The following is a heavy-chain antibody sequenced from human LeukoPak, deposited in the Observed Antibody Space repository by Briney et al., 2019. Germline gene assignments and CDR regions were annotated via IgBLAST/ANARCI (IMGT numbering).Heavy chain of an antibody. CDR1: GYTFTGYY. J-gene: IGHJ4*02. CDR3: ARDLGILTGYSPTDFDY. D-gene: IGHD3-9*01. V-gene: IGHV1-2*02. CDR2: INPNSGGT. Sequence: ASVKVSCKASGYTFTGYYMHWVRQAPGQGLEWMGWINPNSGGTNCAQKFQGRVTMTRDTSISTAYMELSRLRSDDTAVYYCARDLGILTGYSPTDFDYWGQGTLVTVSS.